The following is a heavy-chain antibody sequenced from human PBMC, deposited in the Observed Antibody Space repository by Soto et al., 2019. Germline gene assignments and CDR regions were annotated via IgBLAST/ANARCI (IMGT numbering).Heavy chain of an antibody. V-gene: IGHV4-39*01. CDR3: ARRERAAGTDWWFDP. Sequence: QLQLQESGPGLVKPSETLSLTCTVSGGSISSSSFHWGWIRQPPGKGLEWIGSIYYSGSTYYSPSLKRPVTISGDTSKNQFSLKQSSVTAADTAVYYCARRERAAGTDWWFDPWGQGTLVTVSS. CDR1: GGSISSSSFH. D-gene: IGHD6-13*01. CDR2: IYYSGST. J-gene: IGHJ5*02.